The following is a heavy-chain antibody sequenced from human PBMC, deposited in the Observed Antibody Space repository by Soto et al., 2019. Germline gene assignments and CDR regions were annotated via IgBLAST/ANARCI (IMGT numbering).Heavy chain of an antibody. CDR2: IYYSGRS. D-gene: IGHD4-17*01. V-gene: IGHV4-39*01. J-gene: IGHJ4*02. CDR1: GSSITSSSYY. Sequence: SETRSLTCTVSGSSITSSSYYWGWIRQPPGKGLEWMGGIYYSGRSYYNPSLKSRVTMSVDTSKNQFSLTLNSVTAADAAVYYCARQRTTVVTQAYFDHWGQGTLVTASS. CDR3: ARQRTTVVTQAYFDH.